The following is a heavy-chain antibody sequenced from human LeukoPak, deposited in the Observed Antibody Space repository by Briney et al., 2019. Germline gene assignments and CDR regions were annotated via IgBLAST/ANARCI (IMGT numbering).Heavy chain of an antibody. CDR3: ARVAEFRGMDV. D-gene: IGHD2-21*01. V-gene: IGHV4-4*07. J-gene: IGHJ6*02. Sequence: SETLSLTCTASGASISSYYWSWIRQPAGKGLEWIGRIYTSGSPNYNPSLKSRVTMSVDTSRNHFSLKLSSVTAADTAVYYCARVAEFRGMDVWGQGTTVTVSS. CDR1: GASISSYY. CDR2: IYTSGSP.